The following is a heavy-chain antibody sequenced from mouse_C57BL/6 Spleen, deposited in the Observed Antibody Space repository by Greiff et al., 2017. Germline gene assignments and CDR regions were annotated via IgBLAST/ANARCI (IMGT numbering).Heavy chain of an antibody. CDR2: IYPGSGST. Sequence: VQLQQPGAELVKPGASVKMSCKASGYTFTSYWITWVKQRPGQGLEWIGDIYPGSGSTNYNEKFKSKATLTVDTSSSTAYMQLSSLTSEDSAVYYCARGNDSSGYEDYFDDWGQGTTRTVSS. CDR3: ARGNDSSGYEDYFDD. CDR1: GYTFTSYW. J-gene: IGHJ2*01. V-gene: IGHV1-55*01. D-gene: IGHD3-2*02.